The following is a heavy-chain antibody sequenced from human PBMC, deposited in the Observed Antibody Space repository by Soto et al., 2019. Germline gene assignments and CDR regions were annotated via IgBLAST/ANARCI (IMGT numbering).Heavy chain of an antibody. J-gene: IGHJ4*02. CDR3: AKANYSGTGYGEK. CDR1: GFTFDTYG. Sequence: QMQLVESGGGVVQPGKSLRLSCAASGFTFDTYGMHWVRQAPGKGLEWVGVISYDGSDKQYADSVEGRFTISRNNSENTLFLQLSSLRAEDTAMYYCAKANYSGTGYGEKWGQGTLVTVAP. D-gene: IGHD5-12*01. CDR2: ISYDGSDK. V-gene: IGHV3-30*18.